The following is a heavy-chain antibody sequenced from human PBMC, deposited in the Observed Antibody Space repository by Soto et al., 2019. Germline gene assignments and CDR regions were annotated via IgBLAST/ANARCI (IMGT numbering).Heavy chain of an antibody. CDR3: ASPAQRTTVRNY. Sequence: SETLSLTCAVYGGSFSGYYWSWIRQPPGKGLEWIGEINHSGSTNYNPSLKSRVTISVDTSKNQFTLKLSSVTAADTAVYYCASPAQRTTVRNYWGQGTLVTVSS. CDR2: INHSGST. J-gene: IGHJ4*02. V-gene: IGHV4-34*01. CDR1: GGSFSGYY. D-gene: IGHD4-4*01.